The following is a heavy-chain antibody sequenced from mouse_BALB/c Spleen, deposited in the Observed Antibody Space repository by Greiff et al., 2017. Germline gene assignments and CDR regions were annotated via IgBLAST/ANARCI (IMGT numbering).Heavy chain of an antibody. V-gene: IGHV5-12-1*01. CDR2: ISSGGGST. CDR3: ARRYYDYVSFAY. Sequence: EVKVVESGGGLVKPGGSLKLSCAASGFAFSSYDMSWVRQTPEKRLEWVAYISSGGGSTYYPDTVKGRFTISRDNAKNTLYLQMSSLKSEDTAMYYCARRYYDYVSFAYWGQGTLVTVSA. J-gene: IGHJ3*01. D-gene: IGHD2-4*01. CDR1: GFAFSSYD.